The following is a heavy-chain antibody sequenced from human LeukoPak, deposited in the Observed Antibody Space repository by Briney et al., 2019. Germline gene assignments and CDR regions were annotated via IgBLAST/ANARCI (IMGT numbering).Heavy chain of an antibody. V-gene: IGHV3-30-3*01. Sequence: GGSLRLSCAASGFTFSSYAMHWVRQAPGKGLEWVAVISYDGSNKYYADSVKGRFTISRDNSKNTLYLQMNSLRAEDTAVYYCARDQFYDNGEVDYWGQGTLVNVSS. J-gene: IGHJ4*02. CDR2: ISYDGSNK. CDR3: ARDQFYDNGEVDY. D-gene: IGHD3-16*01. CDR1: GFTFSSYA.